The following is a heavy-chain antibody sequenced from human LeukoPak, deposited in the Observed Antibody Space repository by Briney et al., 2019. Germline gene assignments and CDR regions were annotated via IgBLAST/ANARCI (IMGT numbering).Heavy chain of an antibody. V-gene: IGHV4-4*02. D-gene: IGHD6-19*01. J-gene: IGHJ3*02. Sequence: PSETLSLTCAVSGGSISSTNWWSWVRQSPGKGLEWIGEIYHSGSTNYKPSLRSRVTISVDKSENQFSLNLSSVTAADTAVYYCVANGWYALDIWGLGTMVTVSS. CDR2: IYHSGST. CDR1: GGSISSTNW. CDR3: VANGWYALDI.